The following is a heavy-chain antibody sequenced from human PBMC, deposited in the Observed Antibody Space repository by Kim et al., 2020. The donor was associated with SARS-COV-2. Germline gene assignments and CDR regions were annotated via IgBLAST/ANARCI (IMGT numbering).Heavy chain of an antibody. V-gene: IGHV1-2*02. D-gene: IGHD3-16*01. CDR1: GYTFTGYY. J-gene: IGHJ5*02. CDR2: INPNSGGT. Sequence: ASVKVSCKASGYTFTGYYMHWVRQAPGQGLEWMGWINPNSGGTNYAQKFQGRVTMTRDTSISTAYMELSRLRSDDTAVYYCARSFPFSLGGGNWFDPWGQGTLVTVSS. CDR3: ARSFPFSLGGGNWFDP.